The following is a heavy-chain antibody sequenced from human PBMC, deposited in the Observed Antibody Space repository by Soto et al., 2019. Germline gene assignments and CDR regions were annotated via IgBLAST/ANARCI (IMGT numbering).Heavy chain of an antibody. Sequence: LGGSLRLSCAASGFTFSSYAMSWVRQAPGKGLEWVSAISGSGGSTYYADSVKGRFTISRDNSKNTLYLQMKSLRAEDTAVSYWAKGRNGSFDYWGKGTLVTVSS. V-gene: IGHV3-23*01. D-gene: IGHD1-1*01. CDR3: AKGRNGSFDY. J-gene: IGHJ4*02. CDR1: GFTFSSYA. CDR2: ISGSGGST.